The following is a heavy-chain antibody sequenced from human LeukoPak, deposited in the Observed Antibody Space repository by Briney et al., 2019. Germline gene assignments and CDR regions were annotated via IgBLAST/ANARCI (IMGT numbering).Heavy chain of an antibody. Sequence: GGSLRLSCAVSGFTVSGNYMSWVRQAPGKGLEWVSLIYSGGTTYYADSVKGRFTISRDNAKNSLYLQMNSLRAEDTAVYYCAREWRDGYNRCWDYWGQGTLVTVSS. V-gene: IGHV3-53*01. CDR3: AREWRDGYNRCWDY. CDR1: GFTVSGNY. CDR2: IYSGGTT. D-gene: IGHD5-24*01. J-gene: IGHJ4*02.